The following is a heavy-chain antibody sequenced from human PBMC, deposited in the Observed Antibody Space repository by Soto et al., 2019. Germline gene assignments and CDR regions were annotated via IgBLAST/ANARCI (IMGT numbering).Heavy chain of an antibody. CDR3: AKEGGWELPPLDY. D-gene: IGHD1-26*01. CDR1: GFTFSSYG. J-gene: IGHJ4*02. CDR2: ISYDGSNK. V-gene: IGHV3-30*18. Sequence: GGSLRLSCAASGFTFSSYGMHWVRQAPGKGLEWVAVISYDGSNKYYADSVKGRFTISRDNSKNTLYLQMNSLRAEDTAVYYCAKEGGWELPPLDYWGQGTLVTVSS.